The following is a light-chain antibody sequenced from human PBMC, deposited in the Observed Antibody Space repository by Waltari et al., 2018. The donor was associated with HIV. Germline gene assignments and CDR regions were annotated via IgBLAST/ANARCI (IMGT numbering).Light chain of an antibody. J-gene: IGLJ2*01. CDR1: SRDVGGSNY. CDR3: SSYTSSSVV. Sequence: QSALTQPASVSGSPGPSITIPSTGTSRDVGGSNYVSWYQQHPGKAPNLMIYDVSNRPSGVSNRFSGSKSGNTASLTISGLQAEDEADYYCSSYTSSSVVFGGGTKLTVL. CDR2: DVS. V-gene: IGLV2-14*03.